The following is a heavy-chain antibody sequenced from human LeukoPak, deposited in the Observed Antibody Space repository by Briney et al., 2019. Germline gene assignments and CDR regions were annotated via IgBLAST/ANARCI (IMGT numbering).Heavy chain of an antibody. CDR1: GYTFTSYD. CDR3: AKVGSTSHNWFDP. D-gene: IGHD2-2*01. V-gene: IGHV1-8*01. Sequence: ASVKVSCKASGYTFTSYDINWVRQATGQGLEWMGWMNPNSGNTAYAQKFQGRVTMTRNTSISTAYMGLSRLRSGDTAVYYCAKVGSTSHNWFDPWGQGTLVTVSS. CDR2: MNPNSGNT. J-gene: IGHJ5*02.